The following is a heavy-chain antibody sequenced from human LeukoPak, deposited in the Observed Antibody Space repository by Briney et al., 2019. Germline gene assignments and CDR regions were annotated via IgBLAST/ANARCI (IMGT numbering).Heavy chain of an antibody. J-gene: IGHJ4*02. Sequence: PSETLSLTCNVSGGSISSSSYDWAWTRQPPGKGLEWIGSIYYSGSTYYNPSLKSRLTISVDTSKNQFSLNLRSVTAADTAVYYCARQGDSRGNFFDDWGQGALVTVSS. D-gene: IGHD1-1*01. V-gene: IGHV4-39*01. CDR2: IYYSGST. CDR1: GGSISSSSYD. CDR3: ARQGDSRGNFFDD.